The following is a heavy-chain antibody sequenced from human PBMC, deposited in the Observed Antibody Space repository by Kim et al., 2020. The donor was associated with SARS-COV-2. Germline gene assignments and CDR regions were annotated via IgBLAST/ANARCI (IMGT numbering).Heavy chain of an antibody. V-gene: IGHV1-46*01. Sequence: ASVKVSCKASGYTFTNYFIHWVRQAPGQGLEWMGIINPSAGSTSYAQKFQGRVTMTRDTSTSTVYMDLSSLRSEDTAVYYCARSSGPAVNYDYWGQGTLVIVFS. CDR3: ARSSGPAVNYDY. D-gene: IGHD2-8*02. CDR2: INPSAGST. CDR1: GYTFTNYF. J-gene: IGHJ4*02.